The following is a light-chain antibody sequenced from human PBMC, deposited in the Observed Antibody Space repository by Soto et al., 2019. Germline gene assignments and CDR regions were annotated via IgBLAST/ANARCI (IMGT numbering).Light chain of an antibody. Sequence: EIVLTQSPGTLSLSQGERATLSCRASQSVGSSYLAWYQQKPGQAPRLLIYGASSRATGIPDRFSGSGSGTHFTLSISRLEPEDFAVYYCQQSGISHWTFGQGTNVDIK. CDR1: QSVGSSY. CDR3: QQSGISHWT. CDR2: GAS. V-gene: IGKV3-20*01. J-gene: IGKJ1*01.